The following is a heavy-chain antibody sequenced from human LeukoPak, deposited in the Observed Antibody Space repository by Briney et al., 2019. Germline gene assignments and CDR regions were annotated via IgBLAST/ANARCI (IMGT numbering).Heavy chain of an antibody. V-gene: IGHV3-23*01. CDR1: GFTLSSYD. Sequence: GGSLRLSCAASGFTLSSYDMSWVGQAPGRGLEGVSTISGGGDTTYYADSVKGRFTISRDNSKNTLYLQMNSLRAEDTAVYYCAKDASYYDFWSGYSQSSFDYWGRGTLVTASS. CDR3: AKDASYYDFWSGYSQSSFDY. CDR2: ISGGGDTT. D-gene: IGHD3-3*01. J-gene: IGHJ4*02.